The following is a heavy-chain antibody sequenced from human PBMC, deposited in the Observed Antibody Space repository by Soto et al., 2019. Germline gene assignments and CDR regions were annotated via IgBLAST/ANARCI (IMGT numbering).Heavy chain of an antibody. CDR2: IYHSGST. CDR1: GGSISSGGYS. Sequence: QLQLQESGSGLVKPSQTLSLTCAVSGGSISSGGYSWSWIRQPPGKGLEWIGYIYHSGSTYYNPSPXGGVSIXXDRSKNQFSLKLSSVTAADTAVYYCARGQVVAAQHWGQGTLVTVSS. CDR3: ARGQVVAAQH. V-gene: IGHV4-30-2*01. D-gene: IGHD2-15*01. J-gene: IGHJ4*02.